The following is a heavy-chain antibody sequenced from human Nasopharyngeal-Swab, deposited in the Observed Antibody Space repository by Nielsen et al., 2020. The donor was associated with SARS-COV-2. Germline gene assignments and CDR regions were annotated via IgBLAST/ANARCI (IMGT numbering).Heavy chain of an antibody. Sequence: GESLKISCAASGFTFSSYSMNWFRQAPGKGLEWVSSISSSSSYIYYADSVKGRFTISRDNSKNTLYLQMNSLRAEDTAVYYCARHQGDSSGWYWESGLWWYFDLWGRGTLVTVSS. CDR3: ARHQGDSSGWYWESGLWWYFDL. D-gene: IGHD6-19*01. V-gene: IGHV3-21*04. CDR2: ISSSSSYI. J-gene: IGHJ2*01. CDR1: GFTFSSYS.